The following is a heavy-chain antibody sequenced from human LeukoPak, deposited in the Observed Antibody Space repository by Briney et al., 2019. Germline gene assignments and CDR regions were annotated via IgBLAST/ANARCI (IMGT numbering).Heavy chain of an antibody. V-gene: IGHV3-15*01. CDR2: IKRKTDGRTT. CDR1: GFTFSNAW. Sequence: PGGSLRLSRAASGFTFSNAWMSWVRQAPGKGLGWVGRIKRKTDGRTTDYAAPMKGRFTIARDDSKNTLYLQMNSLKTEDTAVYYCTTPPLRFLLNFYYYGMDVWGQGTPVTVSS. J-gene: IGHJ6*02. D-gene: IGHD3-3*01. CDR3: TTPPLRFLLNFYYYGMDV.